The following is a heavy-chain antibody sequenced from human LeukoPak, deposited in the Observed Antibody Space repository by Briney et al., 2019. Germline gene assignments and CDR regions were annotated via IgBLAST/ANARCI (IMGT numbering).Heavy chain of an antibody. CDR3: AREWDLPVLDC. CDR1: GFTVSSNY. J-gene: IGHJ4*02. D-gene: IGHD1-26*01. CDR2: IYSGGST. Sequence: GGSLRLSCAASGFTVSSNYMSWVRQAPGKGLEWVSVIYSGGSTYYADSVKGRFTVSRDNSKNTVYLQMSSLGGEDTAVYWCAREWDLPVLDCWGQGTLVTVSS. V-gene: IGHV3-53*01.